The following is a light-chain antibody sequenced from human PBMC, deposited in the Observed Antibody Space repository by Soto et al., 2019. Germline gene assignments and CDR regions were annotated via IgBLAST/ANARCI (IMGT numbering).Light chain of an antibody. CDR2: GAS. V-gene: IGKV3-20*01. CDR3: QQYGSPWT. Sequence: EIVLTQSPGTLSLSPGERATLSCRASQSVTSSYLAWYQQRPGQAPTLLMYGASSRATGIPDRFSGSGSGTDFTLTISRLEPEDFAVHYCQQYGSPWTFGQGTKVDIK. J-gene: IGKJ1*01. CDR1: QSVTSSY.